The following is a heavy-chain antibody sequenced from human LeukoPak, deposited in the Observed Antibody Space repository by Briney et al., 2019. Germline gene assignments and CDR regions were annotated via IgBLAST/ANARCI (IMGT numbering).Heavy chain of an antibody. D-gene: IGHD3-10*01. V-gene: IGHV1-2*02. CDR3: AGGLLRELLGLDY. J-gene: IGHJ4*02. CDR1: GYIFTGHY. CDR2: MNPDSGGT. Sequence: EASVKVSCKTSGYIFTGHYMHWVRQAPGQGPEWMGWMNPDSGGTNYAQNFQGRVTMTRDTSTTTAYMELSGLTSEDTAVYYCAGGLLRELLGLDYWGQGTLVTVSS.